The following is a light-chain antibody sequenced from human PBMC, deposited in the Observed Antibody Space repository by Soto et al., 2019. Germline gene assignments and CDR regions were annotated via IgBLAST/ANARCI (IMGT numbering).Light chain of an antibody. CDR1: QSVGSSY. CDR3: QQDRSSPTRT. V-gene: IGKV3-20*01. Sequence: EIVLTQSPGTLSLSPGERATLSCRASQSVGSSYLAWYQQKPGQAPRLLIYGASSRATGIPDRFSGSGSGTDFTLTISRLEPDDFAVYYCQQDRSSPTRTCAQGTKVDIK. J-gene: IGKJ1*01. CDR2: GAS.